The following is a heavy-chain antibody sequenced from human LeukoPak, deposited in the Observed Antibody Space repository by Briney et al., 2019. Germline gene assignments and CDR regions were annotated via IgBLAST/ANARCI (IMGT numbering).Heavy chain of an antibody. CDR2: IYYSGTT. V-gene: IGHV4-59*01. D-gene: IGHD6-19*01. Sequence: SETLSLTCTVSGGSISSYYWSRIRQPPGKGLEWMGYIYYSGTTNYNPSLKSRVTISVDTSKNQFSLKLSCLSAADTAVYYCAREGSSGWYNYWGQGTLVTVSS. CDR1: GGSISSYY. J-gene: IGHJ4*02. CDR3: AREGSSGWYNY.